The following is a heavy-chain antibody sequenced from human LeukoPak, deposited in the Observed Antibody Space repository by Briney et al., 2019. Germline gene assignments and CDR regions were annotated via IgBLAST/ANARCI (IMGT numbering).Heavy chain of an antibody. Sequence: ASVKVSCKASGYTFTGYYMHWVRQAPGQGLEWMGWINPNSGGTNYAQKFQGRVTMTRDTSISTAYMELSRLRSDDTAVYYCARVSPNYYGSGRHWFDPWGQGTLVTVSS. CDR1: GYTFTGYY. D-gene: IGHD3-10*01. CDR3: ARVSPNYYGSGRHWFDP. CDR2: INPNSGGT. J-gene: IGHJ5*02. V-gene: IGHV1-2*02.